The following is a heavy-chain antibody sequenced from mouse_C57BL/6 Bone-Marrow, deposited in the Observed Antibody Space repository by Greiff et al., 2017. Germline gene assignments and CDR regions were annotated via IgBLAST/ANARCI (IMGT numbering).Heavy chain of an antibody. CDR3: AREYDGSSWYCDY. CDR1: GYTFTDYY. Sequence: VQLQQSGPELVKPGASVKISCKASGYTFTDYYMNWVKQSHGKSLEWIGDINPNDGGTSYNQKLKGKATLTVDKSSSTAYMELRSLTSEDSAVYYCAREYDGSSWYCDYWGQGTSLTVSS. J-gene: IGHJ2*03. V-gene: IGHV1-26*01. CDR2: INPNDGGT. D-gene: IGHD1-1*01.